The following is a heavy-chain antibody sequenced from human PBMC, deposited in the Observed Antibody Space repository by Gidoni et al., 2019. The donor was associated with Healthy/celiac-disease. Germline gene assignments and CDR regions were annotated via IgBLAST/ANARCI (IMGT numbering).Heavy chain of an antibody. J-gene: IGHJ5*02. CDR3: ARGDYDILTGYYTRWFDP. V-gene: IGHV4-59*01. CDR2: IYYSGST. CDR1: GGSISSYY. Sequence: QVQLQESGPGLVKPSATLSLTCTVSGGSISSYYWSWIRQPPGKGLEWIGYIYYSGSTNYNPSLKSRVTISVDTSKNQFSLKLSSVTAADTAVYYCARGDYDILTGYYTRWFDPWGQGTLVTVSS. D-gene: IGHD3-9*01.